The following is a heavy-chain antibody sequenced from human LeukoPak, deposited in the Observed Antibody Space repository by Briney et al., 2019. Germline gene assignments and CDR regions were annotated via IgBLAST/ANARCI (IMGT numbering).Heavy chain of an antibody. J-gene: IGHJ5*02. Sequence: KPSETLSLTCAVSGYSISSGYYWGGIRQPPGKGLEWIGSIYHSGSTYYNPSLKSRVTISVDTSKNQFSLKLSSVTAADTAVYYCARGGFYYDILTGYLTWGQGTLVTVSS. CDR3: ARGGFYYDILTGYLT. CDR1: GYSISSGYY. V-gene: IGHV4-38-2*01. CDR2: IYHSGST. D-gene: IGHD3-9*01.